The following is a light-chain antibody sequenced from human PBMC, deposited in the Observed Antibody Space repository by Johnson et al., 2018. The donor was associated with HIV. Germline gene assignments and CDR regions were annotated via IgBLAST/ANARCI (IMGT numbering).Light chain of an antibody. Sequence: QSVLTQPPSVSAAPGQKVTISCSGSSSNIGNNYVSWYQQLPGTAPKLLIYDNNKRTSGIPDRFSGSKSGTSATLGITGLQTGDEDDYYCVQWDSRLGVHVFGTGSKITVL. J-gene: IGLJ1*01. V-gene: IGLV1-51*01. CDR1: SSNIGNNY. CDR3: VQWDSRLGVHV. CDR2: DNN.